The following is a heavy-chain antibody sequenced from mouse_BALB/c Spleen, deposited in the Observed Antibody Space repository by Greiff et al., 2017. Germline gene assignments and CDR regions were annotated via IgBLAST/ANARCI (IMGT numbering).Heavy chain of an antibody. D-gene: IGHD1-1*01. CDR3: ARDYGSSDWYFDV. J-gene: IGHJ1*01. CDR2: INPYNGDT. Sequence: VQLQQSGPELVKPGASVKISCKASGYSFTGYFMNWVMQSHGKSLEWIGRINPYNGDTFYNQKFKGKATLTVDKSSSTAHMELRSLASEDSAVYYCARDYGSSDWYFDVWGAGTTVTVSS. CDR1: GYSFTGYF. V-gene: IGHV1-20*02.